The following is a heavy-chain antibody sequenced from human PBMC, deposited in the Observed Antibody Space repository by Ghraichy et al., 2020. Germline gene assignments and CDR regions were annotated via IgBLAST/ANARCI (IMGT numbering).Heavy chain of an antibody. Sequence: SETLSLTCTVSGDSISSGAHYWNWIRQHPGKGLEWIGYIFYSGSTFYNPSLKSQITMSVDTSKNQFSLKLSSVTAADTDVYYCTRVAGGGNYFDYWGRGTLASVSS. CDR1: GDSISSGAHY. D-gene: IGHD3-10*01. CDR2: IFYSGST. V-gene: IGHV4-31*01. J-gene: IGHJ4*02. CDR3: TRVAGGGNYFDY.